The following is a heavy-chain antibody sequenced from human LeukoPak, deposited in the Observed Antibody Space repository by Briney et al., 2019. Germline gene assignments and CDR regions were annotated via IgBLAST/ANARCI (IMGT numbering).Heavy chain of an antibody. Sequence: SETLSLTCTVSGGSISSFYWTWIRQPPGKGLEWVGYVDSSGSTHYSPSLKSRVTISLDTSKNQFSLQLNSVTPEDTAVYYCASHPLLGYYASGSYRPFFDHWGQGILVTVSS. J-gene: IGHJ4*02. CDR3: ASHPLLGYYASGSYRPFFDH. V-gene: IGHV4-59*08. CDR2: VDSSGST. D-gene: IGHD3-10*01. CDR1: GGSISSFY.